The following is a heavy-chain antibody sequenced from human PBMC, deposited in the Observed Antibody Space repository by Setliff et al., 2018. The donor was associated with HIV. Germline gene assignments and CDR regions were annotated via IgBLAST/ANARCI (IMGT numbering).Heavy chain of an antibody. D-gene: IGHD2-15*01. CDR1: GFTFSNYS. CDR2: ITSASNII. Sequence: GESLKISCAASGFTFSNYSMNWVRQAPGKGLEWISYITSASNIIYYADSVKGRFTISRDNAKNSLYLQMNSLRAEDTAVYYCARDGGRAMTASLFGRYYYGMDVWGQGTTVTVSS. V-gene: IGHV3-48*04. CDR3: ARDGGRAMTASLFGRYYYGMDV. J-gene: IGHJ6*02.